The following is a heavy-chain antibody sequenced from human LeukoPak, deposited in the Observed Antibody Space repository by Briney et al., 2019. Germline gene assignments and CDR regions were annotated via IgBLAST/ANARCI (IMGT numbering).Heavy chain of an antibody. V-gene: IGHV4-39*01. CDR1: GGSISSSSYY. Sequence: PSETLSLTCTVSGGSISSSSYYWGWIRQPPGKGLEWIGSIYYSGSTYYNPSLKSRVTISVDTSKNQFSLKLSSVTAADTAVYYCARQNKIMITFGGVIVNWFDPWGQGTLVTVSS. CDR2: IYYSGST. CDR3: ARQNKIMITFGGVIVNWFDP. D-gene: IGHD3-16*02. J-gene: IGHJ5*02.